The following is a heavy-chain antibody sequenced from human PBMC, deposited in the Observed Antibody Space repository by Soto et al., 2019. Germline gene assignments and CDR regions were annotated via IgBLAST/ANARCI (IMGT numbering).Heavy chain of an antibody. D-gene: IGHD1-26*01. CDR3: ADGGRYPHY. Sequence: EVQLLESGGDLVQPGGSLRLSCAASGFSFRSYAMGWVRQAPGKGLNWVSSISAGGDGTYYADSVKGRFTISRDNSKNTVYLQMTSLRADDTAVYYCADGGRYPHYWGPGTLVTVSS. CDR1: GFSFRSYA. J-gene: IGHJ4*02. CDR2: ISAGGDGT. V-gene: IGHV3-23*01.